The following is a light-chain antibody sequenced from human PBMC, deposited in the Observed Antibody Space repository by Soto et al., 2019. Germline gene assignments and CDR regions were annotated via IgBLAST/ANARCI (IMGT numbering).Light chain of an antibody. Sequence: EIVMTQSPATLSVSPGERVTLSCRASQSVRSDLAWYQQKPGQPPRLLIYDASARATGIPVRFSGSGSGTEFTLTISSLQSEDFALYYCQQYKDWTPLTFGGGTKVEMK. CDR1: QSVRSD. CDR3: QQYKDWTPLT. V-gene: IGKV3-15*01. J-gene: IGKJ4*01. CDR2: DAS.